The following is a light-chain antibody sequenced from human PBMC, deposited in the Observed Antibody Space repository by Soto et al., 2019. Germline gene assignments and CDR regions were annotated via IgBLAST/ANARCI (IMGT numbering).Light chain of an antibody. CDR1: QSVSSSY. CDR2: GAS. J-gene: IGKJ1*01. Sequence: EIVLTQSPGTLSLSPGERVTLSCRASQSVSSSYLAWYQQKPGQAPRLLIYGASSRATGIPDRFSGSGSGTDFTLTISRPEPEDFAVYYCQQYGSSPWTFGQGTKVEIK. V-gene: IGKV3-20*01. CDR3: QQYGSSPWT.